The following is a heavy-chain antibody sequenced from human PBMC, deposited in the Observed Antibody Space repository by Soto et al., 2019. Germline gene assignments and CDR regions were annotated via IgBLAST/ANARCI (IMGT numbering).Heavy chain of an antibody. CDR2: ISGSGGST. V-gene: IGHV3-23*01. J-gene: IGHJ6*02. CDR1: GFTFSSYA. Sequence: GGSLRLSCAASGFTFSSYAMSWVRQAPGKGLEWVSAISGSGGSTYYADSVKGRFTISRDNSKNTLYLQMNSLRAEDTAVYYCAKLNPGETSGSYRHYYYYGMDVWGQGTTVTVSS. CDR3: AKLNPGETSGSYRHYYYYGMDV. D-gene: IGHD3-10*01.